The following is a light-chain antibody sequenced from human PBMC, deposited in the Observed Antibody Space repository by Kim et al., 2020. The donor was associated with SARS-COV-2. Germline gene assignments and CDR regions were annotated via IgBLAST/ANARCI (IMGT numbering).Light chain of an antibody. CDR2: YAS. J-gene: IGLJ2*01. CDR3: QVWDSRSDHPGVV. V-gene: IGLV3-21*04. Sequence: GKAASITSGGNNIGSKNVHWYQQKPGQAPVLVIYYASDRPSGIPERLSGSNSGNTATLTISRVEAGDEADYYCQVWDSRSDHPGVVFGGGTQLTVL. CDR1: NIGSKN.